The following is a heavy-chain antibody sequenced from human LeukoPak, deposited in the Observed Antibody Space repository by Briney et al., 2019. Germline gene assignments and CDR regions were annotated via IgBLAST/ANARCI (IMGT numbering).Heavy chain of an antibody. CDR2: ISAYNGNT. CDR3: ASGTDSSNPYYMDV. V-gene: IGHV1-18*01. CDR1: GYTFTSYG. D-gene: IGHD6-13*01. Sequence: ASVKVSCKASGYTFTSYGISWVRQAPGQGLEWMGWISAYNGNTNYAQKLQGRVTMTTDTSTSTAYMELRSLRSDDTAVYYCASGTDSSNPYYMDVWGKGTTVTVSS. J-gene: IGHJ6*03.